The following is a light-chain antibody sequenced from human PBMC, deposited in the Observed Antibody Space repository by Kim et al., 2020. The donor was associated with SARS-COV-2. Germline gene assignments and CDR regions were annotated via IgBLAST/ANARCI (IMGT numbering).Light chain of an antibody. CDR3: QQYNNWPIT. CDR1: QSVSSN. CDR2: GAS. J-gene: IGKJ3*01. Sequence: VTPGERATLSCRASQSVSSNLAWYQQKPGQAPRLLIYGASTRATGIPARFSGSGSGTEFTLTISSLQSEDFAVYYCQQYNNWPITFGPGTKVDIK. V-gene: IGKV3-15*01.